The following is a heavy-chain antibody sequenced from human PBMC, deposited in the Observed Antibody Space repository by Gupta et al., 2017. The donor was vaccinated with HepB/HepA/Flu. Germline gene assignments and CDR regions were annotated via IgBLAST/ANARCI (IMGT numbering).Heavy chain of an antibody. Sequence: EVQLVESGGGSFQPGEYLRLSCVASGFTFNSYWLHWVRQAPGKGLQWVSGINMDGSGTSYADAVRVRCTITRDNANNVLYLQMNSLRVEDSAVYFCTRAGQAVSERPSDHWGQGTRVTVSS. J-gene: IGHJ4*02. D-gene: IGHD6-19*01. V-gene: IGHV3-74*01. CDR3: TRAGQAVSERPSDH. CDR2: INMDGSGT. CDR1: GFTFNSYW.